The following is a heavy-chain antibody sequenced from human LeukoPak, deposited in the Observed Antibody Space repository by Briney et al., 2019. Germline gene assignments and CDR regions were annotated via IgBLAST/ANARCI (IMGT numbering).Heavy chain of an antibody. CDR2: IYHSGST. J-gene: IGHJ6*03. CDR3: ARDSSYYDFWSGSGYYYMDV. Sequence: SETLSLTCTVSGYSISSGYYWGWIRQPPGKGLEWIGSIYHSGSTYYNPSLKSRVTISVDTSKNQFSLKLSSVTAADTAVYYCARDSSYYDFWSGSGYYYMDVWGKGTTVTVSS. CDR1: GYSISSGYY. V-gene: IGHV4-38-2*02. D-gene: IGHD3-3*01.